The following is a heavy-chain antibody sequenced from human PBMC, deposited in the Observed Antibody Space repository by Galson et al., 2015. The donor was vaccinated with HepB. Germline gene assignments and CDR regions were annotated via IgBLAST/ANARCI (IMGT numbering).Heavy chain of an antibody. Sequence: QSGAEVKKPGASVKVSCKASGYTFTSYGISWVRQAPGQGLEWMGWISAYNGNTNYAQKLQGRVTMTTDTSTSTAYMELRSLRSDDTAVYYCARGGDIVVVPAAENSMDYYYYGMDVWGQGTTVTVSS. CDR3: ARGGDIVVVPAAENSMDYYYYGMDV. CDR1: GYTFTSYG. J-gene: IGHJ6*02. V-gene: IGHV1-18*04. D-gene: IGHD2-2*01. CDR2: ISAYNGNT.